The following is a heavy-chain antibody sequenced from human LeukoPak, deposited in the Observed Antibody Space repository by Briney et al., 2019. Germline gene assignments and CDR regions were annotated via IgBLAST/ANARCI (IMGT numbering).Heavy chain of an antibody. J-gene: IGHJ4*02. Sequence: PGGSLRLSCAASGFTFSSYWMSWVRQAPGKGLEWVANIKQDGSEKYYVDSVKGRFTISRDNAKNSLYLQMNSLRPEDTAVYYCARGGRSTSCYPFDYWGQGTLVTVSS. V-gene: IGHV3-7*01. CDR2: IKQDGSEK. CDR1: GFTFSSYW. D-gene: IGHD2-2*01. CDR3: ARGGRSTSCYPFDY.